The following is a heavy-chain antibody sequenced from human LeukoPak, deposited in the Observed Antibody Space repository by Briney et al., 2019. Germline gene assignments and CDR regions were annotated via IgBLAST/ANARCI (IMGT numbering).Heavy chain of an antibody. CDR1: GFTFSSYG. Sequence: GGSLRLSCAASGFTFSSYGMHWVRQAPGKGLEWVAVIWYDGSNKYYADSVKGRFTVSRDNSKNTLYLQMNSLRAEDTAVYYCAKSNDSRGYYDWGQGTLVTVSS. D-gene: IGHD3-22*01. CDR2: IWYDGSNK. CDR3: AKSNDSRGYYD. V-gene: IGHV3-33*06. J-gene: IGHJ4*02.